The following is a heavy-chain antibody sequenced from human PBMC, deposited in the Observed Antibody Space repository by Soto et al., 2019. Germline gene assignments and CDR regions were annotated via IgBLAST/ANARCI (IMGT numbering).Heavy chain of an antibody. CDR2: ISSSSSTI. CDR1: GFTFSSYS. Sequence: EVQLVESGGGLVQPGGSLRLSCAASGFTFSSYSMNWVRQAPGKGLEWVSYISSSSSTIYYADSVKGRFTISRDNAKNALYLQMNGLRDEDTAVYYCGRVIMDVWGQGTTVTVSS. V-gene: IGHV3-48*02. J-gene: IGHJ6*02. CDR3: GRVIMDV.